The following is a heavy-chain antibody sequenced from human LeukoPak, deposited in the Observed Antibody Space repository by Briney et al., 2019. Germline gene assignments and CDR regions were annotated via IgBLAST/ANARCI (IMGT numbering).Heavy chain of an antibody. CDR3: ARGVVAGSLGDYYYYMDA. CDR1: GGSFSGHY. D-gene: IGHD6-19*01. CDR2: INHRGSA. V-gene: IGHV4-34*01. J-gene: IGHJ6*03. Sequence: SETLSLTCAVYGGSFSGHYWTWIRQSPGNALEWVGEINHRGSAHYAPSLRSRVTISVDTAKNQFSLRLNSVTAADTAVYYCARGVVAGSLGDYYYYMDAWGKGTTVTVSS.